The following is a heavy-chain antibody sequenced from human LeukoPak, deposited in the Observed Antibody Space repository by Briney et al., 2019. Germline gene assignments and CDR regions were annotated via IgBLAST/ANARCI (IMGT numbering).Heavy chain of an antibody. J-gene: IGHJ4*02. CDR3: ASNYYVSGSYYNPLEY. CDR1: GYTFTGYF. CDR2: INPNSGGT. D-gene: IGHD3-10*01. Sequence: GASVKVSCKASGYTFTGYFMHWVRQAPGQGLEWMGWINPNSGGTNYAQKFQGRVTMSRDTSISTAYMELSRLRSDGTAVYYCASNYYVSGSYYNPLEYWGQGTLVTASS. V-gene: IGHV1-2*02.